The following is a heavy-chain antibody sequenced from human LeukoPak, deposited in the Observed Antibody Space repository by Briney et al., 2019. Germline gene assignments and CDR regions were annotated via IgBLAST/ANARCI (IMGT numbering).Heavy chain of an antibody. CDR2: IYTSGTT. CDR1: GDSISSGSYY. V-gene: IGHV4-61*02. J-gene: IGHJ1*01. CDR3: AREFQH. Sequence: SETLSLTCIASGDSISSGSYYWSWIRQPAGKGLEWIGRIYTSGTTNYNPSLKSRVTISVDMSKNQFSLELSSVTAADTAVYYCAREFQHWGQGTLVTVSS.